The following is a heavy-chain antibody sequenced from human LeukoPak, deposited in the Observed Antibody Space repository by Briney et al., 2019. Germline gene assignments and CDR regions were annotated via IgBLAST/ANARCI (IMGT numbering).Heavy chain of an antibody. CDR1: GGTFSSYT. CDR2: IIPILGIA. Sequence: SVKVSCKASGGTFSSYTISWVRQAPGQGLEWMGRIIPILGIANYAQKFQGRVTITADKSTSTAYMELSSLRSEDTAVYYCARERGVYYDTSGYFDYWGQGTLVTVSS. CDR3: ARERGVYYDTSGYFDY. D-gene: IGHD3-22*01. V-gene: IGHV1-69*04. J-gene: IGHJ4*02.